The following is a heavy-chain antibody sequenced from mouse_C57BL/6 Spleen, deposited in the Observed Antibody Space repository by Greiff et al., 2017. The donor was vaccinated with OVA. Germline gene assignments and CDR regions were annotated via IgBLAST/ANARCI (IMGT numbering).Heavy chain of an antibody. CDR3: ARGGGSSYEWYFDV. D-gene: IGHD1-1*01. V-gene: IGHV2-6*03. J-gene: IGHJ1*03. CDR1: GFSLTSYG. CDR2: IWSDGST. Sequence: VKLMESGPGLVAPSQSLSITCTVSGFSLTSYGVHWVRQPPGKGLEWLVVIWSDGSTTYNSALKSRLSISKDNSKSQVFLKMNSLQTDDTAMYYCARGGGSSYEWYFDVWGTGTTVTVSS.